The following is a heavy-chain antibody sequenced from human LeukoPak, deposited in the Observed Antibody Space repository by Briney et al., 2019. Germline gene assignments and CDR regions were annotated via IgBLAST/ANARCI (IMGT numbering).Heavy chain of an antibody. CDR3: ARDERSGYPDY. J-gene: IGHJ4*02. CDR2: IKQDGSEK. D-gene: IGHD3-3*01. CDR1: GFTFSSYW. V-gene: IGHV3-7*01. Sequence: GGSLRLSCAASGFTFSSYWMSWVRQAPGKGLEWVANIKQDGSEKYYVDSAKGRFNISRDNAKNSLYLQMNRLRAEDTAVYYCARDERSGYPDYWGQGTLVTVSS.